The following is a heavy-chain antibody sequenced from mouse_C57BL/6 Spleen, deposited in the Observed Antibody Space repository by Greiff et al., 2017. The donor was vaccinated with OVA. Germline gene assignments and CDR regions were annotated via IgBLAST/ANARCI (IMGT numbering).Heavy chain of an antibody. V-gene: IGHV1-78*01. D-gene: IGHD4-1*02. CDR2: IYPRYGST. CDR3: ARGSTGPDYFDY. Sequence: VQLQQSDAELVKPGASVKISCKVSGYTFTDDTIHWMKQRPEQGLEWIGYIYPRYGSTKYNEKFKGKATLTADKSSSTAYMQLNSLTSEDSAVYFCARGSTGPDYFDYWGQGTTLTVSS. CDR1: GYTFTDDT. J-gene: IGHJ2*01.